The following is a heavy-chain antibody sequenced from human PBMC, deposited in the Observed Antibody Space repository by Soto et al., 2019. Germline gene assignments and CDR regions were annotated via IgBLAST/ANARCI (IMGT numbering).Heavy chain of an antibody. V-gene: IGHV3-7*01. D-gene: IGHD3-3*01. CDR1: GFTFSSYW. CDR3: TKNGSGYSVY. Sequence: PGGSLRLSCAASGFTFSSYWISWVRQAPGKGLEWVANIKQDGSEKYYVDSAKGRFTISRDNAKRSLYLQMNNLRAEDTAVYYYTKNGSGYSVYSGLGTFVTVSS. J-gene: IGHJ4*02. CDR2: IKQDGSEK.